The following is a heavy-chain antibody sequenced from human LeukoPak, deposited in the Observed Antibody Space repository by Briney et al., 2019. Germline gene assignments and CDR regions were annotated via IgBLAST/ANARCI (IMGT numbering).Heavy chain of an antibody. CDR1: GGSISSYY. V-gene: IGHV4-59*01. J-gene: IGHJ6*02. D-gene: IGHD5-12*01. CDR3: ARDREIVATINYYGMDV. CDR2: IYYSGST. Sequence: SETLSLTCTVSGGSISSYYWSWIRQPPGKGPEWIGYIYYSGSTNYNPSLKSRVTISVDTSKNQFSLKLSSVTAADTAVYYCARDREIVATINYYGMDVWGQGTTVTVSS.